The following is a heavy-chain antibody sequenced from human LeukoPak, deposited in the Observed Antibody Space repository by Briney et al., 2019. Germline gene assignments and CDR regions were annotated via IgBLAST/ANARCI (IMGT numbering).Heavy chain of an antibody. D-gene: IGHD2-21*02. V-gene: IGHV3-30*18. CDR2: ISYDGSNK. Sequence: GASLRLSCAASGFTFSSYAMSWVRQAPGKGLEWVAVISYDGSNKYYADSVKGRFTISRDNSKNRLYLQMNSLRAEDTAVYYCAKEAAYCGGDCYSGSDYWGQGTLVTVSS. CDR3: AKEAAYCGGDCYSGSDY. J-gene: IGHJ4*02. CDR1: GFTFSSYA.